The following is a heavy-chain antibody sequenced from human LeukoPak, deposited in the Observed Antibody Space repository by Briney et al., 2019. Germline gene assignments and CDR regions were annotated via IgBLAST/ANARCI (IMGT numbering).Heavy chain of an antibody. CDR3: ARVSTSWSFWFDP. J-gene: IGHJ5*02. V-gene: IGHV4-30-4*07. CDR1: GGSISSGGYS. D-gene: IGHD6-6*01. Sequence: SETLSLTCAVFGGSISSGGYSWSWIRQPPGKGLEWIGYIYYSGSTYYNPSLKSRLTMSVDTSKNQFSLKLSSVTAADTAVYYCARVSTSWSFWFDPWGQGTLVTVSS. CDR2: IYYSGST.